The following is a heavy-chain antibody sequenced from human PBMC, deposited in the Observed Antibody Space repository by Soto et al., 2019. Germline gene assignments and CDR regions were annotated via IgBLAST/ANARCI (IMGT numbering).Heavy chain of an antibody. CDR2: IFWNDER. CDR1: GFSLSKARMG. J-gene: IGHJ4*02. D-gene: IGHD1-26*01. CDR3: ARALREGLPIYYFDS. Sequence: SGPTLVNPTQTLTLTCTVSGFSLSKARMGVSWIRQPPGKALEWLAHIFWNDERSYNTSLKSRLTISRDTSKSQVVLTMTNVDPVDTGTYFCARALREGLPIYYFDSWGQGTLVTVSS. V-gene: IGHV2-26*01.